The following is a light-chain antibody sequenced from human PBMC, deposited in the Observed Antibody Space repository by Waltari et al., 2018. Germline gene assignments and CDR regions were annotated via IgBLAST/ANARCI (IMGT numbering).Light chain of an antibody. CDR3: CSYAGSGIVI. V-gene: IGLV2-23*02. Sequence: QSALTQPASVSGSPGQSLTISCTGTSSDVGKYNLVSWYQQHPGKVPKVTIYEVTKRPSGVSNRFSGSKSGNTASLTISGLQAEDEADYYCCSYAGSGIVIFGGGTKLTVL. CDR1: SSDVGKYNL. CDR2: EVT. J-gene: IGLJ2*01.